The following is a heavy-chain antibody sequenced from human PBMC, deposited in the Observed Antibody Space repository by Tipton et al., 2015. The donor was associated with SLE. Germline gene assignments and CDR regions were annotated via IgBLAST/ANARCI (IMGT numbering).Heavy chain of an antibody. CDR3: AKIGGMTWGDY. CDR2: ISGSGGTT. J-gene: IGHJ4*02. D-gene: IGHD3-10*01. CDR1: GFTFSSYA. V-gene: IGHV3-23*01. Sequence: GSLRLSCAASGFTFSSYAMNWVRQDPGKGLEWVSGISGSGGTTYYADSVKGRFTISRDNSKNTLILQMNSLRAEDTGVYYCAKIGGMTWGDYWGQGTLVTVSS.